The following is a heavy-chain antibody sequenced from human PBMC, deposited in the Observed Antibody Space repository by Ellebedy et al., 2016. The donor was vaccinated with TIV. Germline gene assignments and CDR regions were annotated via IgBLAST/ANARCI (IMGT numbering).Heavy chain of an antibody. Sequence: PGGSLRLSCAASGFTFSSYSMNWVRQAPAKGLGWVSSISSNSNYIYYADSVRGRFTISRDNAKKSLYLQMNSLRAEDTAVYYCARGAMAAAGDDYWGQGTLVTVSS. CDR2: ISSNSNYI. D-gene: IGHD6-13*01. V-gene: IGHV3-21*01. CDR3: ARGAMAAAGDDY. CDR1: GFTFSSYS. J-gene: IGHJ4*02.